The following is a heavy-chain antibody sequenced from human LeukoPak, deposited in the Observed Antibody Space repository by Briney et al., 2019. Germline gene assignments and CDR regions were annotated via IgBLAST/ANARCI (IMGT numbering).Heavy chain of an antibody. CDR3: ARGVELWFGAHWYFDL. CDR2: IYYSGST. Sequence: SETLSLTCTVSGGSISSGDYYWSWIRQPPGKGLEWIGYIYYSGSTYYNPSLKSRVTISVDTSKNQFSLKLSSVTAADTAVYYCARGVELWFGAHWYFDLWGRGTLVTVSS. V-gene: IGHV4-30-4*01. D-gene: IGHD3-10*01. J-gene: IGHJ2*01. CDR1: GGSISSGDYY.